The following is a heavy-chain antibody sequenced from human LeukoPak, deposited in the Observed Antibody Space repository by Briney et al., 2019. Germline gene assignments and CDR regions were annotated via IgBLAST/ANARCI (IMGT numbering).Heavy chain of an antibody. V-gene: IGHV4-31*03. CDR2: IYYSGST. CDR1: GGSISSGGYY. Sequence: SETLSLTCTVSGGSISSGGYYWSWIRQHPGKGLEWIGYIYYSGSTYYHPSLKSRVTISVDTSKNQFSLKLSSVTAADTAVYYCARSLSRLYYFDYWGQGTLVTVSS. CDR3: ARSLSRLYYFDY. J-gene: IGHJ4*02.